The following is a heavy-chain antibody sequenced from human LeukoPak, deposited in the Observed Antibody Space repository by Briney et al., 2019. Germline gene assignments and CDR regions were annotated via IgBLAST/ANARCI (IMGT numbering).Heavy chain of an antibody. Sequence: GGSLRLSCAASGFTFSSYWMSWVRQAPGKGLEWVANIKQDGSEKYYVDSVKGRFTISRDNAKNSLYLQMNSPRAEDTAVYYCARGSRNYDFWSGALHFDYWGQGTLVTVSS. CDR1: GFTFSSYW. J-gene: IGHJ4*02. D-gene: IGHD3-3*01. CDR3: ARGSRNYDFWSGALHFDY. V-gene: IGHV3-7*01. CDR2: IKQDGSEK.